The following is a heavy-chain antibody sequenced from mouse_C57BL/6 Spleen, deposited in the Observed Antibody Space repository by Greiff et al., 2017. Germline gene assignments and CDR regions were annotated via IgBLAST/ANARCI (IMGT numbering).Heavy chain of an antibody. D-gene: IGHD2-1*01. CDR2: INPYNGGT. Sequence: VQLQQSGPVLVKPGASVKMSCKASGYTFTDYYMNWVKQSHGKSLEWIGVINPYNGGTSYNQKFKGKATLTVDKSSRPAYMELNSLTSEDSAVYYCARVGGNFYYFDYWGQGTTLTVSS. CDR1: GYTFTDYY. V-gene: IGHV1-19*01. J-gene: IGHJ2*01. CDR3: ARVGGNFYYFDY.